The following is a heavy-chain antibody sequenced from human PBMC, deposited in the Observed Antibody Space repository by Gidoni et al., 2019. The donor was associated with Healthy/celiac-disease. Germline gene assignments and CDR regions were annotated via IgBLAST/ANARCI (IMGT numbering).Heavy chain of an antibody. D-gene: IGHD3-3*01. CDR2: IYYSGST. V-gene: IGHV4-61*01. J-gene: IGHJ6*02. CDR1: GGSVSSGSYY. Sequence: QVQLQESGPGLVKPSESLSPTCTVSGGSVSSGSYYWSWFRQPPGKGLEWIGYIYYSGSTNYNPSLQSRVTISVDTSKNQFSLKLSSVTAEDTAVYYCARDHDCWVGMDVWGQGTTVTVSS. CDR3: ARDHDCWVGMDV.